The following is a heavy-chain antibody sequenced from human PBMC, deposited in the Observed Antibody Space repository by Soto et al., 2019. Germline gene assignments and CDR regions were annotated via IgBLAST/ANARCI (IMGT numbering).Heavy chain of an antibody. V-gene: IGHV3-21*01. J-gene: IGHJ5*02. CDR2: ISSNSAYI. Sequence: ESLRRSCARSGLTPRSLTMNWARQAPGKGLEWVSTISSNSAYIYYTDALRGRFTISRDNAKNSLHLQMNSLRAEDTAVYYCTRDASRDSSARGWFDPWGPGTLVTVSS. CDR1: GLTPRSLT. D-gene: IGHD6-13*01. CDR3: TRDASRDSSARGWFDP.